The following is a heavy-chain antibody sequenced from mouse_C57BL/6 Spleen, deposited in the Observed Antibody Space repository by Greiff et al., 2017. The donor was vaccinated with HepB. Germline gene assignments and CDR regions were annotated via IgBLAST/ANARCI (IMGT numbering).Heavy chain of an antibody. CDR2: IYPRDGST. J-gene: IGHJ1*03. CDR1: GYTFTDHT. V-gene: IGHV1-78*01. D-gene: IGHD2-3*01. CDR3: AREGYYADDYWYFDV. Sequence: VQLQQSDAELVKPGASVKISCKVSGYTFTDHTIHWMKQRPEQGLEWIGYIYPRDGSTKYNEKFKGKATLTADKSSSTAYMQLNSLTSEDSAVYFCAREGYYADDYWYFDVWGTGTTVTVSS.